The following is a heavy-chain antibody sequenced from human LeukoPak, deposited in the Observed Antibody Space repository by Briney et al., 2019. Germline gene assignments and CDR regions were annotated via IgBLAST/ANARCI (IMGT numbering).Heavy chain of an antibody. CDR2: ISRSSSYI. J-gene: IGHJ6*03. CDR3: ARGSLGYCSGGSCYYMDV. V-gene: IGHV3-21*01. Sequence: GGSLRPSCAASGFTFSSYSMNWVRQAPGKGLEWVSSISRSSSYIYYADSVKGRFTISRDNAKNSLYLQMNSLRAEDTAVYYCARGSLGYCSGGSCYYMDVWGKGTTVTVSS. D-gene: IGHD2-15*01. CDR1: GFTFSSYS.